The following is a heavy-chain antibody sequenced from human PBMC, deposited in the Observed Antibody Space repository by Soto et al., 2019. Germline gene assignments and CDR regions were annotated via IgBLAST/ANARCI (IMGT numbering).Heavy chain of an antibody. CDR1: GGSISSGYF. V-gene: IGHV4-31*03. CDR2: IYYSGRT. CDR3: ARFAKEENPKVESWYAFDI. J-gene: IGHJ4*02. Sequence: VQLQESGPGLVKPSQTLSLTCTVSGGSISSGYFWSWIRQHPGKGLEWIGNIYYSGRTYYNPSLESRVAISVDTSKSQFTLKVSSVTAADTARYYCARFAKEENPKVESWYAFDIWGQGTLVTVSS. D-gene: IGHD6-13*01.